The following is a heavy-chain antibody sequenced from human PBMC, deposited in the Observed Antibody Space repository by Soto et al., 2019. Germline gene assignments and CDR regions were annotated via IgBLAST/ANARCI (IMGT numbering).Heavy chain of an antibody. CDR2: IYHSGGA. Sequence: SETLSLTCTVSGDSITSGGYYFSCLRQHPWNGLEWIGYIYHSGGASYNPSLRGRAVISIDTSKNQFFLRMNAVTAADTATYYCARDYYGAGSQYYYYGMEVWGQGTTVTVSS. V-gene: IGHV4-31*03. CDR1: GDSITSGGYY. D-gene: IGHD3-10*01. J-gene: IGHJ6*02. CDR3: ARDYYGAGSQYYYYGMEV.